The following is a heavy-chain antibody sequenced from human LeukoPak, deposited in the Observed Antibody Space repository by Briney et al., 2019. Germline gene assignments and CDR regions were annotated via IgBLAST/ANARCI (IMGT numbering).Heavy chain of an antibody. J-gene: IGHJ6*02. CDR2: INPNSGGT. D-gene: IGHD2-2*02. Sequence: ASVKVSCKASGYTFTCYYMHWVRQAPGQGLEWMGRINPNSGGTNYAQKFQGRVTMTRDTSISTAYMELSRLRSDDTAVYYCARVWRYCSSTSCYTYYYYGMDVWGQGTTVTVS. V-gene: IGHV1-2*06. CDR1: GYTFTCYY. CDR3: ARVWRYCSSTSCYTYYYYGMDV.